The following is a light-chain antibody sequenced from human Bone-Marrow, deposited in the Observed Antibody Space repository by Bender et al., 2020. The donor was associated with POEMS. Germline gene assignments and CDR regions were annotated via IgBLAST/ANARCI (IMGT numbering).Light chain of an antibody. J-gene: IGLJ3*02. V-gene: IGLV2-23*01. Sequence: QSVLTQPASVSGSPGQSITISCTGSSSDVGGYNLVSWYQHHPGKAPKLMIYEGSRRPSGVSNRFSASKSGNTASLTISGLQAEDEADYYCCSFARGDTWVFGGGTKLTVL. CDR2: EGS. CDR3: CSFARGDTWV. CDR1: SSDVGGYNL.